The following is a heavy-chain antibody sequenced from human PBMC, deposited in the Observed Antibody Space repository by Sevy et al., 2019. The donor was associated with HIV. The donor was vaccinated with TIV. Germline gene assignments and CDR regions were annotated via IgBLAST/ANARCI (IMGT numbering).Heavy chain of an antibody. V-gene: IGHV3-30*18. CDR1: GFTFSSYG. J-gene: IGHJ4*02. CDR3: AKEAEGYCGGDCYSDY. Sequence: GGSLRLSCAASGFTFSSYGMHWVRQAPGKGLEWVAVISYDGSNKYYADSVKGRFTISRDNSKITLYLQMNSLRAEDTAVYYCAKEAEGYCGGDCYSDYWGQGTLVTVSS. D-gene: IGHD2-21*02. CDR2: ISYDGSNK.